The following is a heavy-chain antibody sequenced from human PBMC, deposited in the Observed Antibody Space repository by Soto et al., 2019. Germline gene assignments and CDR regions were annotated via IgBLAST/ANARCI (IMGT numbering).Heavy chain of an antibody. Sequence: PSETLSLTCAVSGDSISSGYYWAWIRQPPGKGLGCIASIYNGGTTYYHPSLKSRVTTSVNTSKNQFTLRLTSVTAAYSAMYYFARTDNVGYYPYWGQGTLVTVSS. CDR2: IYNGGTT. CDR1: GDSISSGYY. V-gene: IGHV4-38-2*01. CDR3: ARTDNVGYYPY. D-gene: IGHD3-3*01. J-gene: IGHJ4*02.